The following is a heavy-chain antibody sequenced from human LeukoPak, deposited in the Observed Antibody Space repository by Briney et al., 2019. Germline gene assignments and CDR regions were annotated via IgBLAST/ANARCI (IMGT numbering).Heavy chain of an antibody. Sequence: SETLSLTCTVSGGSISSSSYYWGWIRQPPGKGLEWIGSIYYSGSTYYNPSLKSRVTISVDTSKNQFSLKLSSVTAADTAVYYCARHGWDIVVENWFDPWGQGTLVTVSS. J-gene: IGHJ5*02. CDR2: IYYSGST. CDR1: GGSISSSSYY. CDR3: ARHGWDIVVENWFDP. D-gene: IGHD2-2*01. V-gene: IGHV4-39*01.